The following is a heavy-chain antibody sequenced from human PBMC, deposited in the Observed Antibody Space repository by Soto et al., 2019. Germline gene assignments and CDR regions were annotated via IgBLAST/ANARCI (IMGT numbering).Heavy chain of an antibody. J-gene: IGHJ4*02. D-gene: IGHD4-17*01. Sequence: EVQLLESGGGLVQPGGSLRLSCAASGFTFSSYAMSWVRQAPGKGLQWVSAISGSGGSTYYADSVKGRFTISRDNSKNTLYLQMNSLRAEDTAVYYWATPTVTTVLHYWGQGTLVTVSS. CDR2: ISGSGGST. V-gene: IGHV3-23*01. CDR1: GFTFSSYA. CDR3: ATPTVTTVLHY.